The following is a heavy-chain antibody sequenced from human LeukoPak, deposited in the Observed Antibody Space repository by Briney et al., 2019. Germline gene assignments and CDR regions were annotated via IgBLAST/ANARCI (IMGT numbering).Heavy chain of an antibody. CDR2: IYSSGST. V-gene: IGHV4-39*01. D-gene: IGHD3-10*01. CDR1: GASISGSGYY. CDR3: ATVGRWFGDFDY. J-gene: IGHJ4*02. Sequence: SETLSLTCAVSGASISGSGYYWGWIRQPPGKGLEWIGNIYSSGSTYYNASLQSRVTISIDTSKNQFSLRLNSVTAADTAVYYCATVGRWFGDFDYWGQGTLVTVSS.